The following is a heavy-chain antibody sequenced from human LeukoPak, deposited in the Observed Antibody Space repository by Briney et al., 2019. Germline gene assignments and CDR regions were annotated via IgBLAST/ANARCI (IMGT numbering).Heavy chain of an antibody. CDR2: IIGSGDST. D-gene: IGHD4-17*01. CDR1: GFTFSSYG. CDR3: AKGSRHACDYCYYFDY. V-gene: IGHV3-23*01. Sequence: GGSLRLSCAASGFTFSSYGMSWVRQAPGKGLEWVSAIIGSGDSTYYADSVKGRFTISRDNSKNTLYLQMNSLRAEDTAVYYCAKGSRHACDYCYYFDYWGKGSLVTVSS. J-gene: IGHJ4*02.